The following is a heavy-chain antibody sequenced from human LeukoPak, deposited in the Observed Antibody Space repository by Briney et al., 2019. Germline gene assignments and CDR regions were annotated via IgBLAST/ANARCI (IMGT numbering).Heavy chain of an antibody. CDR1: GFTVSSNY. CDR2: ITSRGEST. CDR3: ARDRPNYYGSDGHYYRRDGDY. V-gene: IGHV3-53*01. J-gene: IGHJ4*02. D-gene: IGHD3-22*01. Sequence: PGGSLRLSCAASGFTVSSNYMSWVRQAPGKRLQWVSSITSRGESTWYVDSVKGRFTITRDNSENTLYLQMHSLRAEDTAVYYCARDRPNYYGSDGHYYRRDGDYWGRGTLVSVSS.